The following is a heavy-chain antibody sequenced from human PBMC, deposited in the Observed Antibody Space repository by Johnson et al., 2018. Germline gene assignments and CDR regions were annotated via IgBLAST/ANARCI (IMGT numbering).Heavy chain of an antibody. D-gene: IGHD2-15*01. CDR2: ISSSSSYI. V-gene: IGHV3-21*01. CDR3: ARGLGYCSGGSCYSDAFDI. CDR1: GFTFSSYS. Sequence: VQLVESGGGLVKPGGSLRLSCAASGFTFSSYSMNWVRQAPGKGLEWVSSISSSSSYIYYADSVKGRFTISRDNAKNSLYLQMNSLRAEDTAVYYCARGLGYCSGGSCYSDAFDIWGQGTMVTVSS. J-gene: IGHJ3*02.